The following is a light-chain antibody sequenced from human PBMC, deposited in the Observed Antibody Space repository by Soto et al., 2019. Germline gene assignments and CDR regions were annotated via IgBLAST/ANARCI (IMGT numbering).Light chain of an antibody. CDR2: DAS. V-gene: IGKV1-5*01. CDR3: QQYDSYSSGP. J-gene: IGKJ1*01. CDR1: QTINSW. Sequence: DIPSTPSTYTLSASCGDRVTITFRASQTINSWLAWYQQKPGKAPKVLIFDASSLKTGVPSRFSGSGSGTEFTLTISNLQPDDFATYYCQQYDSYSSGPFGQGTKVDIK.